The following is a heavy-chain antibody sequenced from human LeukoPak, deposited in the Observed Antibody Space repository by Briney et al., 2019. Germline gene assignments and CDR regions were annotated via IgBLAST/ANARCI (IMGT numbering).Heavy chain of an antibody. J-gene: IGHJ6*02. CDR3: ARDNWNYGSSMDV. CDR2: IYYTGTT. Sequence: SETLSLTCTVSGGSISGYYWSWIRQPPGKGLEWIGYIYYTGTTNYNPSLKSRVTISVDMSKNQLSLKLTSVIAADTAVYYCARDNWNYGSSMDVWGQGTTVTVSS. CDR1: GGSISGYY. V-gene: IGHV4-59*01. D-gene: IGHD1-7*01.